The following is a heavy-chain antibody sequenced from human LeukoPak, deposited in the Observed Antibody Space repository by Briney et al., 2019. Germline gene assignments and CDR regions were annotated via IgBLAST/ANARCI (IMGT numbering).Heavy chain of an antibody. J-gene: IGHJ4*02. Sequence: SETLSLTCTVSGGSISSGGYYWSCIRQPPGKGLEWIGYIYHSGSTYYNPSLKSRVTISVDRSKNQFSLKLRSLTAADTAVYYCASSPLIPSGWLGFDFWGQGILVTVS. V-gene: IGHV4-30-2*02. CDR2: IYHSGST. CDR1: GGSISSGGYY. CDR3: ASSPLIPSGWLGFDF. D-gene: IGHD6-19*01.